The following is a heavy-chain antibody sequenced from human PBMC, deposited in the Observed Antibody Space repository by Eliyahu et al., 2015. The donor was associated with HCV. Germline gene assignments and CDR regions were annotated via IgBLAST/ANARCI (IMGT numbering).Heavy chain of an antibody. Sequence: EVQLAESGGGXVQPGGXLRLSCXASGFPFXAYALXWVRQAPGKGVGSGSTISGSXGTRFYAXSAKGRFTISRDNSKNTLYLQMNSLRAEDTALYYCAKGGQLERRPNWFDPWGQGTQVTVSS. CDR1: GFPFXAYA. CDR3: AKGGQLERRPNWFDP. V-gene: IGHV3-23*04. J-gene: IGHJ5*02. CDR2: ISGSXGTR. D-gene: IGHD1-1*01.